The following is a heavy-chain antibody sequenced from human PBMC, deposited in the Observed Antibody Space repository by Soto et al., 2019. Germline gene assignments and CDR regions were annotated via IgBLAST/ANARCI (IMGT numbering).Heavy chain of an antibody. CDR2: ISYDGSNK. CDR1: GFTFSSYA. V-gene: IGHV3-30-3*01. CDR3: ARARQGIPNWLDP. J-gene: IGHJ5*02. Sequence: QVQLVESGGGVVQPGRSLTLSCAPSGFTFSSYAMHWVRQAPGKGLEWVAIISYDGSNKYYADSVKGRFTISTDKSKNTLYLQMNSLRAEDTAVYYCARARQGIPNWLDPWGQGTLVTVSS. D-gene: IGHD5-12*01.